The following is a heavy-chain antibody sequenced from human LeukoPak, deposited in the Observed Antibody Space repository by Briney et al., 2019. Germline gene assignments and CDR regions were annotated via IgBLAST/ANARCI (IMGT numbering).Heavy chain of an antibody. V-gene: IGHV3-23*01. CDR2: ISGSGGST. CDR3: AKGTWSIAARKNAFDI. J-gene: IGHJ3*02. D-gene: IGHD6-6*01. CDR1: GFTFSSYA. Sequence: GGSLRLSCAASGFTFSSYAMSWVRQAPGKGLEWVSAISGSGGSTYYADSVKGRFTISRDNSKNTLYLQMNSLRAEDTAVYYCAKGTWSIAARKNAFDIWGQGIMVTVSS.